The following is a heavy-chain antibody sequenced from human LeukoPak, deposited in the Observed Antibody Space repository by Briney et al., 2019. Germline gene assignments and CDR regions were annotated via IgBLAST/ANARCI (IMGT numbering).Heavy chain of an antibody. J-gene: IGHJ4*02. D-gene: IGHD6-19*01. CDR3: ARRNAIAVADVYYFDY. CDR2: ISGSGGST. CDR1: GFTFSSYA. V-gene: IGHV3-23*01. Sequence: GGSLRLSCAASGFTFSSYAMSWVRQAPGKGLEWVSAISGSGGSTYYADSVKGRFTISRDNAKNSLYLQMNSLRAEDTAVYYCARRNAIAVADVYYFDYWGQGTLVTVSS.